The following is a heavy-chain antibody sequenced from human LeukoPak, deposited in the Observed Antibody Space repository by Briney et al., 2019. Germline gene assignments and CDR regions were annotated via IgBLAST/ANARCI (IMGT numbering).Heavy chain of an antibody. CDR1: GYSISSGYY. CDR2: IYHSGST. CDR3: ARHEVVPAAMEGFDP. Sequence: SETVSLTCAVSGYSISSGYYWGWIRQPPGKGLEWIGSIYHSGSTYYNPSLKSRLTISVDTPKNQFSLKLSSVTAADTAVYYGARHEVVPAAMEGFDPWGQGTLVTVSS. D-gene: IGHD2-2*01. J-gene: IGHJ5*02. V-gene: IGHV4-38-2*01.